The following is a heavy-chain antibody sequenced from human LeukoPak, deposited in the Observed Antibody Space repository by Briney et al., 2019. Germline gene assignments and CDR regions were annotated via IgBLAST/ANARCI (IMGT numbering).Heavy chain of an antibody. J-gene: IGHJ5*02. CDR2: ISYDGSNK. D-gene: IGHD2-15*01. Sequence: GGSLRLSCAASGFTFSSYGMHWVRQAPGKGLEWVAVISYDGSNKYYADSVKGRFTISRDNSKNTLYLQMNSLRAEDTAVYYCAKCSGGNCYHSDDHWGQGTLVTVSP. V-gene: IGHV3-30*18. CDR1: GFTFSSYG. CDR3: AKCSGGNCYHSDDH.